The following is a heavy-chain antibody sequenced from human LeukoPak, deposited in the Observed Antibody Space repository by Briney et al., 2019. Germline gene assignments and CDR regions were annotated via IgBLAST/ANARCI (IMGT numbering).Heavy chain of an antibody. CDR3: ARAILTPSGFVLHFDL. D-gene: IGHD3-3*01. CDR2: THYSGNA. Sequence: PSETLSLTCTVSGGSISSGDYYWSWIRPHPGKGLEWIGYTHYSGNAYYNPSLKSRVTISVDTSKSQFSLKLSSVTAADTAVYYCARAILTPSGFVLHFDLWGRGTLVTVSS. J-gene: IGHJ2*01. V-gene: IGHV4-31*03. CDR1: GGSISSGDYY.